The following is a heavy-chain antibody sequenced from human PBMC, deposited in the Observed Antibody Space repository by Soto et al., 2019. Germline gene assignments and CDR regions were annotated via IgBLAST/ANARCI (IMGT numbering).Heavy chain of an antibody. CDR3: AKDSVTVYGVVITFAS. J-gene: IGHJ4*02. V-gene: IGHV3-23*01. CDR2: ISGSGYQT. Sequence: EVMLSESGGEMVQPGGSLRLACAASGFTFSGYAMSWVRQVPGKGLQWVASISGSGYQTYYADSVKGRFTISRDNDRNSLFLQLNSLRAEDTAVYYCAKDSVTVYGVVITFASWGQGTPVTVS. CDR1: GFTFSGYA. D-gene: IGHD3-3*01.